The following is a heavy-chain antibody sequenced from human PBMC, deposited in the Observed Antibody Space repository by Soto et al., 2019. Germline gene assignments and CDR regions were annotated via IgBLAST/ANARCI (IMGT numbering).Heavy chain of an antibody. CDR3: AGASTVTNYYYYGMDV. V-gene: IGHV3-53*01. J-gene: IGHJ6*02. CDR2: IYSGGST. CDR1: GFTVSNNY. Sequence: GGSLRLSCAASGFTVSNNYMSWVRQTPGKGLEWVSVIYSGGSTYYADSVKGRFTISRDNSKNTLYLQMNSLRAEDTAVYYCAGASTVTNYYYYGMDVWGQGTTVTVSS. D-gene: IGHD4-4*01.